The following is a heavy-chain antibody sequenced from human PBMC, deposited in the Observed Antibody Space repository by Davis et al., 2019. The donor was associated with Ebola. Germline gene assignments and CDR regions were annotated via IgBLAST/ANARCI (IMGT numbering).Heavy chain of an antibody. V-gene: IGHV3-20*04. CDR1: GFTFDDYA. J-gene: IGHJ6*04. CDR3: ARELYGEVYYYYGMDV. D-gene: IGHD4-17*01. CDR2: INWNGGST. Sequence: PGGSLRLSCTASGFTFDDYAMTWVRQAPGKGLEWVSGINWNGGSTGYADSVKGRFTISRDNSKNTLYLQMNSLRAEDAAVYYCARELYGEVYYYYGMDVWGKGTTVTVSS.